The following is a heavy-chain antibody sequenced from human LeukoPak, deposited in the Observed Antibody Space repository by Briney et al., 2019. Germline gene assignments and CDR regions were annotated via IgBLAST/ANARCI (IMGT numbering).Heavy chain of an antibody. CDR1: GYTFSRHG. J-gene: IGHJ4*02. CDR3: AKDIHPGLDSGASCCFDY. CDR2: VSGYNGNT. D-gene: IGHD6-19*01. V-gene: IGHV1-18*01. Sequence: ASVKVSCKTSGYTFSRHGITWVRQAPGQGLEWMGWVSGYNGNTNYAQNVQGRVTMTTDTSTNTAYMELRSLRSDDTAAYYCAKDIHPGLDSGASCCFDYWGQGTPVTVSS.